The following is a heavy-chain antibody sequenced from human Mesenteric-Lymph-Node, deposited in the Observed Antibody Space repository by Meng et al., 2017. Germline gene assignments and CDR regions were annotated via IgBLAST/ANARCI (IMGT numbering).Heavy chain of an antibody. D-gene: IGHD3-3*01. V-gene: IGHV3-23*01. J-gene: IGHJ4*02. CDR2: TTSSGANT. CDR3: TTDSYDLPGEY. CDR1: GFNFTKYA. Sequence: EVRLLESGGGLVQPGRSLRLSGAASGFNFTKYAMTWVRQAPGKGLEWVSATTSSGANTYYTDSVKGRFTISRDNSKNTLYLQMNSLRAEDTAIYYCTTDSYDLPGEYWGQGTLVTVSS.